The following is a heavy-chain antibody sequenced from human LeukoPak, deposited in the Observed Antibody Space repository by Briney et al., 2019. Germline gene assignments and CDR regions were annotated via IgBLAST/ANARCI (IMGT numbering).Heavy chain of an antibody. J-gene: IGHJ4*02. CDR3: ARVITVRGVIFDY. D-gene: IGHD3-16*01. Sequence: SETLSLTCTVSGGSISSGSYYWSWIRQPAGKGLEWIGRIYTSGSTNYNPSLKSRVTISVDTSKNQFSLKLSSVTAADTAVYYCARVITVRGVIFDYWGQGTLVTVSS. CDR1: GGSISSGSYY. V-gene: IGHV4-61*02. CDR2: IYTSGST.